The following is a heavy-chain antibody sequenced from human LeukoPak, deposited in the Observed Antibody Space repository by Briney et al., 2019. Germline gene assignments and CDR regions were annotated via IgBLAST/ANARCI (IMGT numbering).Heavy chain of an antibody. Sequence: GRSLRLSCAASGFTFSSYAMHWVRQAPGKGLEWVAVISYDGSNKYYADSVKGRFTISRDNSKNTLYLQMNSLRAEDTAVYYCARAKAVAGTSHFDYWGQGTLVTVSS. J-gene: IGHJ4*02. V-gene: IGHV3-30-3*01. CDR3: ARAKAVAGTSHFDY. CDR1: GFTFSSYA. CDR2: ISYDGSNK. D-gene: IGHD6-19*01.